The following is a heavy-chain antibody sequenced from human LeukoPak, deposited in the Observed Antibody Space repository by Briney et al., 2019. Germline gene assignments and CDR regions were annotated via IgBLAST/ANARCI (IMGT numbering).Heavy chain of an antibody. V-gene: IGHV3-7*01. CDR2: IKQDGSEK. CDR3: ARPLMYYYGSETYFWFDP. Sequence: GGSLRLSCAASGFTFTTYWMGWVRQAPGKGLEWVANIKQDGSEKYYVDSVKGRFTISRDDAKNSLSLQMNSLRAEDTAVYYCARPLMYYYGSETYFWFDPWGQGTLVTVSS. CDR1: GFTFTTYW. J-gene: IGHJ5*02. D-gene: IGHD3-10*01.